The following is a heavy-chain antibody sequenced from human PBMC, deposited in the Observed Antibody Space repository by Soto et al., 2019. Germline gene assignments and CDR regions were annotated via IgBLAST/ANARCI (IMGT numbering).Heavy chain of an antibody. CDR3: TWSSGWSAPEFFGC. CDR2: IRSKANSYAT. D-gene: IGHD6-19*01. CDR1: GLTFSDCA. J-gene: IGHJ4*02. Sequence: GVPKRLSXEASGLTFSDCAMHWVRQASGKGLEWVGRIRSKANSYATEYAASVKGRFTISRDDSKNTAYLQMNSLKTEDTAVYYSTWSSGWSAPEFFGCWGQGTLFTVSS. V-gene: IGHV3-73*01.